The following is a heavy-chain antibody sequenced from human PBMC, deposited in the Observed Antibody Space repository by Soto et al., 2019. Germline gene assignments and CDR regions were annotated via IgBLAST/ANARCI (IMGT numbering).Heavy chain of an antibody. V-gene: IGHV4-59*08. D-gene: IGHD4-17*01. J-gene: IGHJ3*02. CDR1: GGSISSYY. CDR3: ARNGDYERGHDAFDI. Sequence: SETLSLTCTVSGGSISSYYWSWIRQPPGKGLEWIGYIYYSGSTNYNLSLKSRVTISVDTSKNQFSLKLSSVTAADTAVYYCARNGDYERGHDAFDIWGQGTMVTVSS. CDR2: IYYSGST.